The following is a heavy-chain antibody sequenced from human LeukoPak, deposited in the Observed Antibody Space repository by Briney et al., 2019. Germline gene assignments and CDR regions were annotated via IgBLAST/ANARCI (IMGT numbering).Heavy chain of an antibody. Sequence: GGSLRLSCAASGFTVSSNFMSWVRQAPGKGLEWVSVISGSGDSIYDADSVKGRFTISRDNSKNTLYLQMNSLRVEDTAVYYCAKTRGGVVATTSDNWGQGTLVTVSS. CDR2: ISGSGDSI. CDR3: AKTRGGVVATTSDN. CDR1: GFTVSSNF. V-gene: IGHV3-23*01. D-gene: IGHD5-12*01. J-gene: IGHJ4*02.